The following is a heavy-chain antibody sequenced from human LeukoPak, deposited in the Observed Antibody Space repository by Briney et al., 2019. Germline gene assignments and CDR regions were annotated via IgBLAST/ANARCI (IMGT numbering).Heavy chain of an antibody. CDR1: GYTFTSYG. D-gene: IGHD6-13*01. J-gene: IGHJ4*02. V-gene: IGHV1-18*01. Sequence: GASVKVSCKASGYTFTSYGISGVPQAPGQRRERMGWTSAYNGNTNYAQKLQGRVTMTTDTSTSTAYMELRSLRSDDTAVYYCARCPSSWSTDYWGQGTLVTVSS. CDR2: TSAYNGNT. CDR3: ARCPSSWSTDY.